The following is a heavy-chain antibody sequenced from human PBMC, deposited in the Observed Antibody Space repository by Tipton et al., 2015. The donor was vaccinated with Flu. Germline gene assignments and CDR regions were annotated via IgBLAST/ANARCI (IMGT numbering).Heavy chain of an antibody. Sequence: TLSLTCSVSGDSLGSPYFWGWIRQPPGKGLEWIGYIYYSGTTYYNPSLKSRVTISIDASENQFSLDLISVTAADTAVYFCARVLPAAILESWGQGTLAIVSS. V-gene: IGHV4-28*03. CDR3: ARVLPAAILES. CDR2: IYYSGTT. CDR1: GDSLGSPYF. D-gene: IGHD2-2*01. J-gene: IGHJ4*02.